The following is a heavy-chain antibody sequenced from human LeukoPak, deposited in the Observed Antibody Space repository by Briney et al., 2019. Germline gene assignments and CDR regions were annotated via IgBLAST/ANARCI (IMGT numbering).Heavy chain of an antibody. CDR3: ARDPRIAAAAGRPDAFDI. J-gene: IGHJ3*02. CDR2: IYYSGST. D-gene: IGHD6-13*01. Sequence: PSQTLSLTCIVSGGSISSGDYYWSWIRQPPGKGLEWIGYIYYSGSTYYNPSLKSRVTISVDTSKNQFSLKLSSVTAADTAVYYCARDPRIAAAAGRPDAFDIWGQGTMVTVSS. CDR1: GGSISSGDYY. V-gene: IGHV4-30-4*08.